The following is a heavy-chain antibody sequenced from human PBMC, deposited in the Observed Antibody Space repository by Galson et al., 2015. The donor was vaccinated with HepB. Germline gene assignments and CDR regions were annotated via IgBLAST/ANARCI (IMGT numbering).Heavy chain of an antibody. CDR1: GGTFSSYA. CDR3: ATDVGATIVSSWVDY. V-gene: IGHV1-69*13. Sequence: SVKVSCKASGGTFSSYAISWVRQAPGQGLEWMGGIIPIFGTANYAQKFQGRVTITADESTSTAYMELSSLRSEDTAVYYCATDVGATIVSSWVDYWGQGTLVTVSS. J-gene: IGHJ4*02. D-gene: IGHD5-12*01. CDR2: IIPIFGTA.